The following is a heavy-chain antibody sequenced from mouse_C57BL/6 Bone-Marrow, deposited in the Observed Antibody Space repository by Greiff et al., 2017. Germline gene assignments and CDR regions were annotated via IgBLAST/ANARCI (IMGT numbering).Heavy chain of an antibody. V-gene: IGHV6-3*01. Sequence: EVQVVESGGGLVQPGGSMKLSCVASGFTFSNYWMNWVRQSPEKGLEWVAQIRLKSDNYATHYAESVKGRFTISRDDYKSSVYLQMNNLRAEDTGIYYCTGYDYAYYFDYWGQGTTLTVSS. D-gene: IGHD2-4*01. J-gene: IGHJ2*01. CDR2: IRLKSDNYAT. CDR1: GFTFSNYW. CDR3: TGYDYAYYFDY.